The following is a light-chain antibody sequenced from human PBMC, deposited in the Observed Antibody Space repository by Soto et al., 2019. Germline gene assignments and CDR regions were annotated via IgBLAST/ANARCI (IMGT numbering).Light chain of an antibody. CDR2: GAS. V-gene: IGKV3-15*01. CDR1: QSVSSN. CDR3: QQYNNWPT. Sequence: EIVMTQSPATLSVSPWERATLSCRASQSVSSNLAWYQQKPGQAPRLLIYGASTRATGISARFSGSGSGTEFTLTISSLQSEDFAVYYCQQYNNWPTFGPGTKVDIK. J-gene: IGKJ3*01.